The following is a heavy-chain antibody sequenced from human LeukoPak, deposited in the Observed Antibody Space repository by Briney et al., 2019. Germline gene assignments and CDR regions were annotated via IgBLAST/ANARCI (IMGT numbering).Heavy chain of an antibody. CDR2: MNPNSGNT. V-gene: IGHV1-8*01. CDR3: ARGRSSGWYRDFQH. Sequence: ASVKVSCKASGYTFTSYDINWVRQATGQGLEWMGWMNPNSGNTGYAQKFQGRVTMTRNTSISTAYMELSSLRSEDTAVYYCARGRSSGWYRDFQHWGQGTLVTVSS. CDR1: GYTFTSYD. J-gene: IGHJ1*01. D-gene: IGHD6-19*01.